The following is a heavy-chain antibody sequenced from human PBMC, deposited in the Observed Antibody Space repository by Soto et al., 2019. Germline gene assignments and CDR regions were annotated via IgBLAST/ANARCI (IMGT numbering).Heavy chain of an antibody. CDR1: GLSFRGSA. Sequence: VGSLRLSCVASGLSFRGSAIHWVRQASGKGLEWVAHIRTKPNSYATTYAASVKGRFTISRDDSKNMAFLQMNSLKIEDTAVYYCTGHARDANNLPYCGQRTLVTVPS. D-gene: IGHD1-1*01. CDR3: TGHARDANNLPY. J-gene: IGHJ4*02. CDR2: IRTKPNSYAT. V-gene: IGHV3-73*01.